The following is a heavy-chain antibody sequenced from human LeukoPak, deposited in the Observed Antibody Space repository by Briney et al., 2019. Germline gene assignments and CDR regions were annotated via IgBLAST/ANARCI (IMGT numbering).Heavy chain of an antibody. V-gene: IGHV4-59*08. Sequence: SETLSLTCTVSGGSITSDYWNWIRQRPGEGLEWIGYNYYTGRTSYNPSLTSRASISLHTSRNQFSLKLSSVAAADTAIYYCVRHTYSGYDHLTWGQGTLVTVSS. CDR1: GGSITSDY. CDR2: NYYTGRT. D-gene: IGHD5-12*01. J-gene: IGHJ5*02. CDR3: VRHTYSGYDHLT.